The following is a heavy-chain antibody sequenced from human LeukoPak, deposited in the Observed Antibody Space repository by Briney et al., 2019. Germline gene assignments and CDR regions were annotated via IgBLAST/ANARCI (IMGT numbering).Heavy chain of an antibody. CDR2: IFYSGTT. V-gene: IGHV4-39*01. CDR1: GGSISSSSYY. J-gene: IGHJ4*02. D-gene: IGHD3-9*01. CDR3: ARHLRREALTSSHFDY. Sequence: SETLSLTCTVSGGSISSSSYYWDWIRQSPGKGLEWIGSIFYSGTTYYNPSFTSRLTMSVDTSKNQFSLKLNSVTAADTAVYYCARHLRREALTSSHFDYWGQGTLVTVSS.